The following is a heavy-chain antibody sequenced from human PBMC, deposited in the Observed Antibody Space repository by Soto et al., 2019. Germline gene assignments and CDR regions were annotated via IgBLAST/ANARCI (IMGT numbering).Heavy chain of an antibody. CDR2: ISAYNGNT. Sequence: SVKVSCKASGYTFTSYGISWVRQAPVQGLEWMGWISAYNGNTNYAQKLQGRVTMTTDTSTSTAYMELRSLRSDDTAVYYCARGSSVAGRNNWFDPWGQGTLVTVSS. V-gene: IGHV1-18*01. CDR1: GYTFTSYG. CDR3: ARGSSVAGRNNWFDP. D-gene: IGHD6-19*01. J-gene: IGHJ5*02.